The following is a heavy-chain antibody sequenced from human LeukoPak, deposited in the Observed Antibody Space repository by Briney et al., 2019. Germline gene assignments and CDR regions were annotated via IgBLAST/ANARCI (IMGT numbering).Heavy chain of an antibody. CDR2: INHSGST. V-gene: IGHV4-34*01. J-gene: IGHJ5*02. Sequence: PSETLSLTCAVYGGSFSGYYWSWIRQPPGKGLEWIGEINHSGSTNYNPSLKSRVTISVDTSKNQFSLKLSSVTAADTAVYYWARGVSRIVVVPAAMYWFDPWGQGTLVTVSS. CDR1: GGSFSGYY. D-gene: IGHD2-2*01. CDR3: ARGVSRIVVVPAAMYWFDP.